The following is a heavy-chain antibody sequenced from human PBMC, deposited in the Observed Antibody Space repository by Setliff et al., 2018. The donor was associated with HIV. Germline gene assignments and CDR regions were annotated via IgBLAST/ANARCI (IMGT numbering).Heavy chain of an antibody. CDR2: INPSGGRT. CDR3: ARDQGDNFWSGYCLDY. D-gene: IGHD3-3*01. V-gene: IGHV1-46*01. J-gene: IGHJ4*02. Sequence: ASVKVSCKASGYTSTSYYMHWVRQAPGQGLEWMGIINPSGGRTSYAQKFQGRVTMTRDTSSSTVYMELSSLRSEDTAVYYCARDQGDNFWSGYCLDYWGRGTLVTVS. CDR1: GYTSTSYY.